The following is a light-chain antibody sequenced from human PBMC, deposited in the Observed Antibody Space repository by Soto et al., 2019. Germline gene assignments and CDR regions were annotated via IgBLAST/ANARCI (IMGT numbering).Light chain of an antibody. CDR1: SSNIGAGYD. CDR2: GDN. V-gene: IGLV1-40*01. CDR3: TSYTSDNRNYV. Sequence: QSVLTQTPSVSGAPGQKITMSCTGSSSNIGAGYDVHWYQQVPGAAPRLLIYGDNSRPSGVPDRFSASKSGASASLAITGLQGEDEANYYCTSYTSDNRNYVFGTGTKVTVL. J-gene: IGLJ1*01.